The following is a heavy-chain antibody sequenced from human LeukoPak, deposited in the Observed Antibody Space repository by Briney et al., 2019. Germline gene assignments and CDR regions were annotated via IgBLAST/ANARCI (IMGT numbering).Heavy chain of an antibody. D-gene: IGHD3-22*01. Sequence: GSSVKISCKASGGTFSSYAISWVRQAPGQGLEWMGGIIPIFGTANYAQKFQGRATITTDESTSTAYMELSSLRSEDTAVYYCARCNYYDSSGYEEYDAFDIWGQGTMVTVSS. CDR3: ARCNYYDSSGYEEYDAFDI. J-gene: IGHJ3*02. V-gene: IGHV1-69*05. CDR2: IIPIFGTA. CDR1: GGTFSSYA.